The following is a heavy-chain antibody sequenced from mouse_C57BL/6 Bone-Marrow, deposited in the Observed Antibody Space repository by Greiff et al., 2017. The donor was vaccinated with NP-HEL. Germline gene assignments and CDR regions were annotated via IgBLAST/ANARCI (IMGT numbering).Heavy chain of an antibody. Sequence: QVQLQQPGAELVRPGTSVQLSCKASGYTFTSYWMHWVKQRPGQGLEWIGVIDPSDSYTNYNQKFKGKATLTVDTSSSTAYMQLSSLTADDSAVYDSAVYYGSSCGYWGQGTTLTVSS. CDR2: IDPSDSYT. D-gene: IGHD1-1*01. J-gene: IGHJ2*01. V-gene: IGHV1-59*01. CDR1: GYTFTSYW. CDR3: AVYYGSSCGY.